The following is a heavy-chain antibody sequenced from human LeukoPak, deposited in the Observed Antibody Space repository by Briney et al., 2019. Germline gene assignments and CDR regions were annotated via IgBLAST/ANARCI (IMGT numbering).Heavy chain of an antibody. CDR1: GGSISSSYY. V-gene: IGHV4-61*02. Sequence: SETLSLTCTVSGGSISSSYYWSWIRQPAGKGLEWIGRIYISGSTNYNPSLKSRVTISVDTSKNQFSLKLSSVTAADTAVYYCAREGAFDIWGQGTMVTVSS. J-gene: IGHJ3*02. CDR2: IYISGST. CDR3: AREGAFDI.